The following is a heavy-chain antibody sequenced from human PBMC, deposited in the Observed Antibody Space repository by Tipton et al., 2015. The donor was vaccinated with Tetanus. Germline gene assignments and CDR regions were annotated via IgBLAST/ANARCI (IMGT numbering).Heavy chain of an antibody. V-gene: IGHV4-31*03. D-gene: IGHD2-8*01. CDR1: GGPISSGGYY. Sequence: TLSLTCTVSGGPISSGGYYWSWIRQHPGKGLEWIGYIYYSGSTYYNPSLKSRVTISVDTSRNQFSLRLKSVTPADTAMYYCARDHRLSASYAGWFDPWGQGTLVTVSS. CDR3: ARDHRLSASYAGWFDP. CDR2: IYYSGST. J-gene: IGHJ5*02.